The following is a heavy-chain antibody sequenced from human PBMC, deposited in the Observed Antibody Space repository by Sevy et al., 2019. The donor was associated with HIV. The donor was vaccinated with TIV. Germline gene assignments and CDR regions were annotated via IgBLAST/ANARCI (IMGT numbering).Heavy chain of an antibody. CDR2: INWDGGTT. CDR1: GFNFNDYA. V-gene: IGHV3-43D*04. CDR3: TRDFWGSYLT. D-gene: IGHD3-16*02. J-gene: IGHJ4*02. Sequence: GESLKISCEASGFNFNDYAMHWVRQVPGKGLEWVCLINWDGGTTYYADSVKGRFTVSRDNSKNSLYLQMNNLRPEDTALYYCTRDFWGSYLTWGQGTQVTVSS.